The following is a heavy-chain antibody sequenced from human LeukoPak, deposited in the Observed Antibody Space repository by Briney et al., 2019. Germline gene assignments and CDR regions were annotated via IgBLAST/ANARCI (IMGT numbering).Heavy chain of an antibody. J-gene: IGHJ4*02. D-gene: IGHD3-9*01. Sequence: GASVKVSCKVSGYTLTELSMHWVRQAPGKGLEWMGGFDPEDGETIYAQKFQGRVTMTEDTSTDTAYMELSSLRSEDTAVYYCATSHQYDILTGYYTKTYFDYWGQGTLVTVSS. V-gene: IGHV1-24*01. CDR3: ATSHQYDILTGYYTKTYFDY. CDR2: FDPEDGET. CDR1: GYTLTELS.